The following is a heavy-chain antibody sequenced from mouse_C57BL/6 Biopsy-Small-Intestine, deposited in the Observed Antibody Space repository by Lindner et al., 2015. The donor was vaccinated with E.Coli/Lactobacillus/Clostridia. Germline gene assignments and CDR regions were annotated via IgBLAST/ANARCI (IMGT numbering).Heavy chain of an antibody. CDR3: ARRGDYDEELGLAY. CDR1: GYTFTSYG. Sequence: VQLQESGAELARPGASVKLSCKASGYTFTSYGISWVKQRTGQGLEWIGEIYPRSGNTYYNEKFKGKATLTADKSSSTAYMELRGLTSEDSAVYFCARRGDYDEELGLAYWGQGTLVTVSA. J-gene: IGHJ3*01. CDR2: IYPRSGNT. D-gene: IGHD2-4*01. V-gene: IGHV1-81*01.